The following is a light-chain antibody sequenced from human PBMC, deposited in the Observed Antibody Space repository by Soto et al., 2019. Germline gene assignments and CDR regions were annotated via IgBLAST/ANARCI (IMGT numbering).Light chain of an antibody. CDR3: QHLNDYRYT. J-gene: IGKJ2*01. V-gene: IGKV1-9*01. CDR1: QAISSS. Sequence: DIQLTQSPSFLSASVGDRVTITCRASQAISSSLAWYQHNPGKAPKLLIYAASTLQNGVPSSFSGSGSGTEFTLTISRLQPEDFATDYCQHLNDYRYTFGQGTKVEIK. CDR2: AAS.